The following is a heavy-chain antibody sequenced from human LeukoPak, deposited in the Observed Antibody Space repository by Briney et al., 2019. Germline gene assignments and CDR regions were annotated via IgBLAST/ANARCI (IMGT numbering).Heavy chain of an antibody. D-gene: IGHD2-2*01. CDR2: VSFKNGNT. Sequence: ASVKVSCTASGYSLINYGISWVRQAPGQGLEWMGWVSFKNGNTNSAQKLQGRVTMTTDTSTSTAYMELMSLRSDDTAVYYCAKGGSTRPWSFDIWGQGTMVTVSS. V-gene: IGHV1-18*01. CDR1: GYSLINYG. CDR3: AKGGSTRPWSFDI. J-gene: IGHJ3*02.